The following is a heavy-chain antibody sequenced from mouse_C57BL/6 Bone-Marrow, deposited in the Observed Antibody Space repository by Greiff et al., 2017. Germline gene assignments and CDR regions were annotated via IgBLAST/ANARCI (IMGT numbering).Heavy chain of an antibody. Sequence: QVQPQQPGAELVKPGASVKLSCKASGYTFTSYWMHWVKQRPGQGLEWIGMIHPNSGSTNYNEKFKSKATLTVDKSSSTAYMQLSSLTSEDSAVYYCARGVPYYGSSYWYFDVWGTGTTVTVSS. CDR2: IHPNSGST. CDR3: ARGVPYYGSSYWYFDV. V-gene: IGHV1-64*01. J-gene: IGHJ1*03. CDR1: GYTFTSYW. D-gene: IGHD1-1*01.